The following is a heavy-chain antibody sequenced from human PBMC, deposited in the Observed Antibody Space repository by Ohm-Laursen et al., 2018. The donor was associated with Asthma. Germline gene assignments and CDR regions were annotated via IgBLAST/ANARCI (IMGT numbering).Heavy chain of an antibody. CDR3: AKDTVAVAGNGESYFDY. V-gene: IGHV3-9*01. J-gene: IGHJ4*02. D-gene: IGHD6-19*01. CDR1: GFTFDDYA. CDR2: ISWNSGSI. Sequence: SLRLSCSASGFTFDDYAMHWVRQAPGKGLEWVSGISWNSGSIGYADSVKGRFTISRDNAKNSLYLQMNSLRAEDTALYYCAKDTVAVAGNGESYFDYWGQGTLVTVSS.